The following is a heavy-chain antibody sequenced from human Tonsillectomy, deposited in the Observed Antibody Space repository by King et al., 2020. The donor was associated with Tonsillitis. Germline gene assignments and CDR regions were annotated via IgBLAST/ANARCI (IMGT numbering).Heavy chain of an antibody. CDR1: GFTFSDYY. CDR3: AKTRPATGVRHHWYFDL. CDR2: ISSSSSYT. Sequence: VQLVESGGGVVKPGGSLRLSCAASGFTFSDYYMSWIRQAPGKGLEWVSYISSSSSYTNYADSVKGRFTISRDNAKNSLYLQMNSLRVEDTAVYYCAKTRPATGVRHHWYFDLWGRGTLVTVSS. D-gene: IGHD6-13*01. V-gene: IGHV3-11*06. J-gene: IGHJ2*01.